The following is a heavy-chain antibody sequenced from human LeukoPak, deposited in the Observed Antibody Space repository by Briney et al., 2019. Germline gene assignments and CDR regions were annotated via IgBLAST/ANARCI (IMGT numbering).Heavy chain of an antibody. CDR2: IIPILGIA. CDR1: GGTFISYA. CDR3: ARGGIAVAGRFDY. V-gene: IGHV1-69*04. J-gene: IGHJ4*01. Sequence: ASVKVSCKASGGTFISYAISWVRQAHGQGLEWMGRIIPILGIANYAQKFQGRVTITADKSTSTAYMELSSLRSEDTAVYYCARGGIAVAGRFDYWGQGTLVTVSS. D-gene: IGHD6-19*01.